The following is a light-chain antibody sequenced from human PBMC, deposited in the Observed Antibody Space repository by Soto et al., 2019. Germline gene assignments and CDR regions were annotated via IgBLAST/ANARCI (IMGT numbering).Light chain of an antibody. CDR3: QQYNTYSWT. Sequence: DIQMTQSPSTLSASVGDRVTLTCRASQSISTWLAWYQQKPGKAPKLLIYKASNVESGVPSRFSGSGSGTEFTLTISSLQPDDFATYYCQQYNTYSWTFGQGTKVDI. CDR1: QSISTW. V-gene: IGKV1-5*03. J-gene: IGKJ1*01. CDR2: KAS.